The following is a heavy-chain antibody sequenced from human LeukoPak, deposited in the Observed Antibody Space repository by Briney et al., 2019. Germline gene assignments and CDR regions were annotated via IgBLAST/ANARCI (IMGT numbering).Heavy chain of an antibody. CDR3: ARARGPIAATIDY. CDR1: GFTFSSYG. J-gene: IGHJ4*02. CDR2: ISYDGSNK. D-gene: IGHD6-13*01. Sequence: PGGSLRLSCAASGFTFSSYGMHWVRQAPGKGLEWVAVISYDGSNKYYADSVKGRFTISRDNAKNSLYLQMNSLRAEDTAVYYCARARGPIAATIDYWGQGTLVTVSS. V-gene: IGHV3-30*03.